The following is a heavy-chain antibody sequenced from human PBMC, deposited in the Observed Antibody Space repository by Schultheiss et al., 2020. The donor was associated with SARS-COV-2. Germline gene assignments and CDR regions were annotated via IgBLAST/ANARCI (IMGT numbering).Heavy chain of an antibody. CDR3: ARLHEGQWLPGEENYYYYGMDV. D-gene: IGHD6-19*01. CDR2: IIPIFGTA. V-gene: IGHV1-69*13. J-gene: IGHJ6*02. CDR1: GGTFSSYA. Sequence: SVKVSCKASGGTFSSYAISWVRQAPGQGLEWMGGIIPIFGTANYAQKFQGRVTITADESTSTAYMELSSLRSEDTAVYYCARLHEGQWLPGEENYYYYGMDVWGQGTTVTVSS.